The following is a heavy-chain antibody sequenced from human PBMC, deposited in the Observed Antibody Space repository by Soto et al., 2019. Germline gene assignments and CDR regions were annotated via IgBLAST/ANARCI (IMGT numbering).Heavy chain of an antibody. CDR1: GFTFSNAW. CDR2: IKSKTDGGTT. CDR3: TTDLGNKYYYYGMDV. D-gene: IGHD7-27*01. Sequence: PGGSLRLSCAASGFTFSNAWMNWVRQDPGKGLEWVGRIKSKTDGGTTDYAAPVKGRFTISRDDSKNTLYLQMNSLKTEDTAVYYCTTDLGNKYYYYGMDVWGQGTTVTVSS. J-gene: IGHJ6*02. V-gene: IGHV3-15*07.